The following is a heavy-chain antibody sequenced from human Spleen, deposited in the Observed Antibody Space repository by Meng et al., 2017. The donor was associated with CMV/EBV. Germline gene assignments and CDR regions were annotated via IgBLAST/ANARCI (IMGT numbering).Heavy chain of an antibody. Sequence: ASVKVSCKASGYTFTSYDINWVRQATGQGLEWMGWMNPNSGNTGYAQKFQGRVTMTRNTSISTAYMELSSLRSEDTAVYYCARAYCSSTSCYALYHYYYYCMDVWGQGTTVTVSS. J-gene: IGHJ6*02. CDR2: MNPNSGNT. CDR1: GYTFTSYD. D-gene: IGHD2-2*01. CDR3: ARAYCSSTSCYALYHYYYYCMDV. V-gene: IGHV1-8*01.